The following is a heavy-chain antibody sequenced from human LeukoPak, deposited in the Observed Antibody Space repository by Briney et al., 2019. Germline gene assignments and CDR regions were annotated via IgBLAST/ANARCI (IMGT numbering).Heavy chain of an antibody. Sequence: GASVKVSCKASGYTFTGYYMHWVRQAPGQGLEWMGWINPNSGGTKYAQKFQGRVTMTRDTSISTAYMELSRLRSDDTAVYYCARDWDSGSSGDYWGQGTLVTVSS. D-gene: IGHD1-26*01. V-gene: IGHV1-2*02. CDR3: ARDWDSGSSGDY. CDR1: GYTFTGYY. J-gene: IGHJ4*02. CDR2: INPNSGGT.